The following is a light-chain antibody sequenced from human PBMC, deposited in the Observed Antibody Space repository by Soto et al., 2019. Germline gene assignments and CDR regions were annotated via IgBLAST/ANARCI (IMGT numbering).Light chain of an antibody. Sequence: EIVLTQSPGTLSLSPGERATLSCRASQSVSSIYLAWYQQKPGQAPRLLIYGASSRATGIPDRFSGSGSGADFNLTISRLESEDFAVYYCQQYGSSPGTFGHGTKVEI. J-gene: IGKJ1*01. CDR1: QSVSSIY. CDR2: GAS. CDR3: QQYGSSPGT. V-gene: IGKV3-20*01.